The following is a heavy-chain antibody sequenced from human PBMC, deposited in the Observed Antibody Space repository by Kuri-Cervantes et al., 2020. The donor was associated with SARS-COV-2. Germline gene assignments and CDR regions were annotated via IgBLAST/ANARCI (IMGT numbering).Heavy chain of an antibody. J-gene: IGHJ6*02. CDR2: ISSSGSTI. CDR3: ARDRVFGVVSDYYGMDV. CDR1: GFTFSSYE. V-gene: IGHV3-48*03. D-gene: IGHD3-3*01. Sequence: LSLSCAASGFTFSSYEMNWVRQAPGKGLEWVSYISSSGSTIYYADSVKGRFTISRDNAKNSLYLQMNSLRAEDTAVYYCARDRVFGVVSDYYGMDVWGQGTTVTVSS.